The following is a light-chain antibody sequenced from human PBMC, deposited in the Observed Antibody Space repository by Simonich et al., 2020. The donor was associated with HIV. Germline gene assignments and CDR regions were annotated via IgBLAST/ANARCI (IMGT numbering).Light chain of an antibody. J-gene: IGKJ1*01. CDR1: QRVLYNSNNKNY. CDR3: QQYYSTPRT. V-gene: IGKV4-1*01. CDR2: WAS. Sequence: DIVMTQSPDSLAVSLGERATINCKSSQRVLYNSNNKNYLVWYQQKPGQPPKLLIYWASTREAGVPDRFSGSGSGTDFTLTISSLQAEDVAVYYCQQYYSTPRTFGQGTKVEIK.